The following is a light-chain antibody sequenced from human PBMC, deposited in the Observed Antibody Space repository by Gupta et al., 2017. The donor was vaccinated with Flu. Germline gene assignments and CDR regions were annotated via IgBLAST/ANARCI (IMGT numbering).Light chain of an antibody. V-gene: IGLV1-40*01. CDR2: AKT. CDR1: SSNIGAGYD. J-gene: IGLJ2*01. CDR3: QSYDSSRSVRV. Sequence: QSVLTQPPSVSGAPGQRVTISCTGSSSNIGAGYDVHWYQQFPGTAPKLLMYAKTARPSGVSDRFSGSKSGTSASLAITGLQAEDEANYYCQSYDSSRSVRVFGGGTKLTVL.